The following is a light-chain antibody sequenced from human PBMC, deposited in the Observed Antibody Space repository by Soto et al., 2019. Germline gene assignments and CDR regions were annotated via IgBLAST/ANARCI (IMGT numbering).Light chain of an antibody. Sequence: DIQMTQSPSTLSASVGERVTITCRASQSVNIRFAWYQQKPGKAPNLLIYDGSSWASGAPSRFSGSGSGTEFTLSISSLQPDDFATYHCQQYNGSPGTFGQGTKV. V-gene: IGKV1-5*01. CDR2: DGS. CDR1: QSVNIR. CDR3: QQYNGSPGT. J-gene: IGKJ2*01.